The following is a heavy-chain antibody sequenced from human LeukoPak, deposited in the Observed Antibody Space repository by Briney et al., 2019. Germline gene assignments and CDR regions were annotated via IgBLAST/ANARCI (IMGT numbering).Heavy chain of an antibody. CDR2: IYYSGST. J-gene: IGHJ4*02. CDR1: GGSISSYY. Sequence: SETLPLTCTVSGGSISSYYWRWIRQPPGKGLEWIGYIYYSGSTNYNPSLESRVTISVDTSKNQFSLKLSSVTAADTAVYYCARHGNTVTNYFDYWGQRTMVTVSS. CDR3: ARHGNTVTNYFDY. D-gene: IGHD4-17*01. V-gene: IGHV4-59*08.